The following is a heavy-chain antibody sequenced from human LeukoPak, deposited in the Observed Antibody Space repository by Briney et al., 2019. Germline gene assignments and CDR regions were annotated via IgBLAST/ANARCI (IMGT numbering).Heavy chain of an antibody. CDR3: AGEGWDY. CDR2: ISSGSSYI. D-gene: IGHD2-15*01. V-gene: IGHV3-21*01. CDR1: GLTFSSYV. J-gene: IGHJ4*02. Sequence: PGGSLLLSCAASGLTFSSYVMNWVRQAPGKGLEWVSSISSGSSYIYYADSVRGRFTISRDNAKNSLYLQMNSLRAEDTAVYYCAGEGWDYWGQGTLVTVSS.